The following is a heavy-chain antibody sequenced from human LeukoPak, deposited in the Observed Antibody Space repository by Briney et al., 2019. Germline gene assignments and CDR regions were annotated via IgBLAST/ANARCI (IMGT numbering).Heavy chain of an antibody. CDR2: IFDSGRI. CDR3: STGPPEY. D-gene: IGHD2/OR15-2a*01. CDR1: GGSIRSSTW. Sequence: PSGTLSLTCAVSGGSIRSSTWWNWVRQPPGKGLEWIGEIFDSGRINYNPSLKSRVTISVDKSKNQFSLTLSSMTAADTAIYYCSTGPPEYWAPGTLVTVSS. V-gene: IGHV4-4*02. J-gene: IGHJ4*02.